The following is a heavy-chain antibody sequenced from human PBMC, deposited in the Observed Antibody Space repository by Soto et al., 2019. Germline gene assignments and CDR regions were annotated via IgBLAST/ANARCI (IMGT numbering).Heavy chain of an antibody. CDR2: IIPMFGTA. V-gene: IGHV1-69*01. D-gene: IGHD2-15*01. Sequence: QVQLVQSGAEVKKPGSSVKVSCKSSGGTFSSYAFSWVRQAPGQGLEWMGGIIPMFGTANYAQKFQGRVTITADESTSTAYVELSSLRFADTAGYYCARDSLVVVAATPRWFDPWGQGTVVTVSS. J-gene: IGHJ5*02. CDR1: GGTFSSYA. CDR3: ARDSLVVVAATPRWFDP.